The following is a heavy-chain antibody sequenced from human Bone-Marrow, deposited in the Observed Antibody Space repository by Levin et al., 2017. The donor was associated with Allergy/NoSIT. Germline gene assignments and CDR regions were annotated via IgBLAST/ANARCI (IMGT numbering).Heavy chain of an antibody. CDR2: ISYDGSKE. CDR3: ANDMVQNRIVFGSGWALDN. CDR1: GFIFSTFG. V-gene: IGHV3-30*18. Sequence: GGSLRLSCTASGFIFSTFGMHWVRQAPGKGLEWVAIISYDGSKEVYADYVKGRFAISRDNSKNTLYLQMNSLRTEDTAVYYWANDMVQNRIVFGSGWALDNWGQGTLVTVS. D-gene: IGHD6-19*01. J-gene: IGHJ4*02.